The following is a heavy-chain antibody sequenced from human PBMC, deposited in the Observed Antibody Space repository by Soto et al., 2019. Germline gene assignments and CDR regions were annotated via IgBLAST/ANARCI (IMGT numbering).Heavy chain of an antibody. D-gene: IGHD2-2*02. Sequence: PSETLSLTCTVSGGSISTAGYYWTWIRQCPGKGLEWIGDIYYSGSAHYNPSLKSRLTISVDTSKNQFSLNLNSVTAADSAVYYCARASYLSERKEFGCWGQGTLVTVSS. CDR3: ARASYLSERKEFGC. J-gene: IGHJ4*02. CDR1: GGSISTAGYY. CDR2: IYYSGSA. V-gene: IGHV4-31*03.